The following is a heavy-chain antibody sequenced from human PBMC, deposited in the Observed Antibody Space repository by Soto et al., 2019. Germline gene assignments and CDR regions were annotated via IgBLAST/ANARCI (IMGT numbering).Heavy chain of an antibody. CDR2: IVPLLGRA. CDR1: GDTSRSYV. D-gene: IGHD1-7*01. J-gene: IGHJ5*02. CDR3: VRGRGKSGTP. V-gene: IGHV1-69*06. Sequence: QVHLVQSEPEVKKPGSSVKVSCETSGDTSRSYVISWVRQAPGQGLEWMGGIVPLLGRATYAQNFQGRVTITADTSTPTAYMELTSLRSEDTSVYYCVRGRGKSGTPWGQGTLVTVSS.